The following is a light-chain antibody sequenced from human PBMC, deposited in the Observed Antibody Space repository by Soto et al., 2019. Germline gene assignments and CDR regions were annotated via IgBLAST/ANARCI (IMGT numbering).Light chain of an antibody. CDR1: QSIRTS. Sequence: DIQMTQSPSTLSASVGDRVTITCRASQSIRTSMAWYQQKPGKAPDVLIYDASTLKSGVPSRFSGSGSGTEFTLTISRLEPEDFAVYYCQQYSFLPRTFGQGTKVDIK. V-gene: IGKV1-5*01. J-gene: IGKJ1*01. CDR3: QQYSFLPRT. CDR2: DAS.